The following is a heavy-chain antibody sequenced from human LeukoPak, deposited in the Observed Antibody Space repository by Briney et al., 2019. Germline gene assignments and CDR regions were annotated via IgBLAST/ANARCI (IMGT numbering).Heavy chain of an antibody. CDR1: GYTFNRYG. CDR2: ISPYNGNT. Sequence: ASVTVSCKASGYTFNRYGFIWVRQAHGQGRGWMGWISPYNGNTNYAQKLQRRVTITTDTPTSTAYMELRSLRSDDTAVYYFTKDFRSRNIVGATPDAFDILGQGTMVTVSS. D-gene: IGHD1-26*01. V-gene: IGHV1-18*01. J-gene: IGHJ3*02. CDR3: TKDFRSRNIVGATPDAFDI.